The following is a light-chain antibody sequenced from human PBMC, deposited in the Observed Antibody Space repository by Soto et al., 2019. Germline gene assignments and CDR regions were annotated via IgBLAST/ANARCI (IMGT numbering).Light chain of an antibody. J-gene: IGKJ5*01. CDR2: EVS. Sequence: DVLMTQPPLPLSAAPGQPASSSCKSSQSLLHITGETFLFWYLQKPGQSPQLLIYEVSTRVSGVPDRFSGSGSGTDFTLEIRRVETDDVGIYYCMQSTQLPPTFGQGTRLEIK. CDR1: QSLLHITGETF. CDR3: MQSTQLPPT. V-gene: IGKV2D-29*02.